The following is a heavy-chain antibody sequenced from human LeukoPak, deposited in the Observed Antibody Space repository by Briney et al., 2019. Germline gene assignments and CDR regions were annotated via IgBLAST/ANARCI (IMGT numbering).Heavy chain of an antibody. J-gene: IGHJ6*03. CDR1: GYSFTSYW. CDR2: IYPGDSDT. D-gene: IGHD3-9*01. Sequence: GESLKISCKGSGYSFTSYWIGWVRQMPGKGLEWMGIIYPGDSDTRYSPSFEGQVTISADKSISTAYLQWSSLKASDTALFYSERPAYEIYYYMDVWGKGTTVTVSS. CDR3: ERPAYEIYYYMDV. V-gene: IGHV5-51*01.